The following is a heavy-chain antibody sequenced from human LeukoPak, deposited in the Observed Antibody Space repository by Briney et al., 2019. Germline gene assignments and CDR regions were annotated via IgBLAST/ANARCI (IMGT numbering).Heavy chain of an antibody. CDR1: GFTFSSYA. CDR3: ATTSYDILGYHDY. CDR2: ISGSGGST. D-gene: IGHD3-9*01. V-gene: IGHV3-23*01. Sequence: QPGGFLRLSCAASGFTFSSYAMSWVRQAPGKGLEWVSAISGSGGSTYYADSVKGRFTISRDNSKNTLYLQMNSLRAEDTAVYYCATTSYDILGYHDYWGQGTLVTVSS. J-gene: IGHJ4*02.